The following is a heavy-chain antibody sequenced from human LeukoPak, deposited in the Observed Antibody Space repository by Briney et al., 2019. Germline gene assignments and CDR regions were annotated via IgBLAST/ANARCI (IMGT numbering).Heavy chain of an antibody. D-gene: IGHD6-19*01. CDR2: TYYRSKWYN. V-gene: IGHV6-1*01. J-gene: IGHJ4*02. Sequence: SQTLSLTCAIPGDSVSSNSAAWNWIRQSPSRGLEWLGRTYYRSKWYNDYAVSVKSRITINPDTSKNQFSLQLNSVTPEDTAVYYCARDPDGYSSGWYYFDYWGQGTLVTVSS. CDR3: ARDPDGYSSGWYYFDY. CDR1: GDSVSSNSAA.